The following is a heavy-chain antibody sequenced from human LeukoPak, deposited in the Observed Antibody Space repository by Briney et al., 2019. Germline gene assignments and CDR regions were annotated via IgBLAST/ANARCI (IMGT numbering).Heavy chain of an antibody. CDR3: AKPYSGYDYPFDY. V-gene: IGHV3-7*03. CDR1: GFTFTTYW. CDR2: INQDGTEK. Sequence: GGSLRLSCAASGFTFTTYWMSWVRQLPGKGLEWVANINQDGTEKYYVDSVKGRFTISRDNAKNTLYLQMNSLRAEDTAIYYCAKPYSGYDYPFDYWGQGTLVTVSS. D-gene: IGHD5-12*01. J-gene: IGHJ4*02.